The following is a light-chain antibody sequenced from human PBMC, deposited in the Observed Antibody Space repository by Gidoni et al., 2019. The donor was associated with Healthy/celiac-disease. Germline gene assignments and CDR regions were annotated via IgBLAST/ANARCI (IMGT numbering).Light chain of an antibody. J-gene: IGKJ4*01. CDR3: QQRINWPLLT. Sequence: EIVLTQSHATLSLSPGERATLPCMASQSVSSSLAWYQQKPCQAPRLLIYDASNRATGIPARFSGSGSGTDFTLTISSLEPEDFAVYYCQQRINWPLLTFGGGTKVEIK. V-gene: IGKV3-11*01. CDR2: DAS. CDR1: QSVSSS.